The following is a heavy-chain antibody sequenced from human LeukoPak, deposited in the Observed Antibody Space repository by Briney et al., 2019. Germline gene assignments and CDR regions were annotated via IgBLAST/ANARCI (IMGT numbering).Heavy chain of an antibody. CDR3: ARDPFPGQQLNWFDP. CDR1: GFTFSSYG. J-gene: IGHJ5*02. Sequence: GGSLRLSCAASGFTFSSYGMHWVRQAPGKGLEWVAVIWYDGSNKYYADSVKGRFTISRDNSKNTLYLQMNSLRAEDTAVYYCARDPFPGQQLNWFDPWGQGTLVTVSS. D-gene: IGHD6-13*01. V-gene: IGHV3-33*01. CDR2: IWYDGSNK.